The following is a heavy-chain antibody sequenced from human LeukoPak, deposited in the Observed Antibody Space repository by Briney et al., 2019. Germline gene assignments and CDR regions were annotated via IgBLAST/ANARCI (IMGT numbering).Heavy chain of an antibody. D-gene: IGHD3-22*01. CDR1: GFTFSSYA. J-gene: IGHJ4*02. CDR3: AKGSYYDSSGSFYFDY. Sequence: GGSLRLSCAASGFTFSSYAMSWVRQAPGKGLEWVSGISGSGNNTYYADSVKGRFTISRGNSKNTLYVQVNSLGTEDTAAYYCAKGSYYDSSGSFYFDYWGQGTLVTVSS. CDR2: ISGSGNNT. V-gene: IGHV3-23*01.